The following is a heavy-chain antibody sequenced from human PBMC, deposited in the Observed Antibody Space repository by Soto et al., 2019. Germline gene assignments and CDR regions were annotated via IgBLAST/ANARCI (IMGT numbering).Heavy chain of an antibody. D-gene: IGHD6-13*01. CDR1: GLIFSNYA. CDR3: AREGDITAAFDY. CDR2: ISGSGGSP. J-gene: IGHJ4*02. V-gene: IGHV3-23*01. Sequence: PGGSLRLSCVAPGLIFSNYAMSWVRQAPGKGLEWVSGISGSGGSPHYADSAKGRFTISRDNSKNTLFLQMNTLRAEDTAVYYCAREGDITAAFDYWGQGTLVTVS.